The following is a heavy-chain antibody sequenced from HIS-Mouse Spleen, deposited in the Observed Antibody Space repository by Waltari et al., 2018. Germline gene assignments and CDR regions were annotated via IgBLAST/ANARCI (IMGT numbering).Heavy chain of an antibody. CDR3: ARGGLAAAGWYFDL. D-gene: IGHD6-13*01. J-gene: IGHJ2*01. V-gene: IGHV3-53*01. CDR1: GFTVRTNY. CDR2: IYSGGST. Sequence: EVQLVDSGGGLIQPGGSLRLSCAASGFTVRTNYLGWVRQAPGTGLEWVSVIYSGGSTYYADSVKGRFTISRDNSKNTLYLQMNSLRAEDTAVYYCARGGLAAAGWYFDLWGRGTLVTVSS.